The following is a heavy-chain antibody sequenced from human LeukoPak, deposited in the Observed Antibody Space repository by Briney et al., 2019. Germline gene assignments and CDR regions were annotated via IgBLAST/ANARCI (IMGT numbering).Heavy chain of an antibody. D-gene: IGHD3-10*01. CDR3: ARDVGSYYGH. V-gene: IGHV4-4*07. J-gene: IGHJ4*02. Sequence: SETLSLTRTVSGGSISSHYWTWIRQPAWKGREWIGRIYSSGNTNYNPSLKSRVSMSVDTSKNQFSVELSSVTAADTAVYYCARDVGSYYGHWGQGTLVTVSS. CDR2: IYSSGNT. CDR1: GGSISSHY.